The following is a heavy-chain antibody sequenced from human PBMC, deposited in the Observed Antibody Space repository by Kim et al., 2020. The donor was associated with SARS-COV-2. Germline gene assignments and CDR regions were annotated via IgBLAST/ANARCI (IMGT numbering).Heavy chain of an antibody. Sequence: GGSLRLSCAASGFTFSSYSMNWVRQAPGKGLEWVSSISSSSSYIYYADSVKGRFTISRDNAKNSLYLQMNSLRAEDTAVYYCARNKGYYDSSGYYKGSNYYSMDVWGQGTTVTVSS. J-gene: IGHJ6*02. D-gene: IGHD3-22*01. CDR2: ISSSSSYI. V-gene: IGHV3-21*01. CDR3: ARNKGYYDSSGYYKGSNYYSMDV. CDR1: GFTFSSYS.